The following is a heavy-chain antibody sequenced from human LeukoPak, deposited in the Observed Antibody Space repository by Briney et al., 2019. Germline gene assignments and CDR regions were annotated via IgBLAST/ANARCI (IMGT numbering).Heavy chain of an antibody. CDR3: ARGWGYNWFDP. V-gene: IGHV4-59*01. D-gene: IGHD3-16*01. CDR2: IYYSGST. Sequence: SETLSLTCTVSGGSISSYYWSWIRQPPGKGLEWIGYIYYSGSTNYNPPLKSRVTISVDTSKNQFSLKLSSVTAADTAVYYCARGWGYNWFDPWGQGTLVTVSS. CDR1: GGSISSYY. J-gene: IGHJ5*02.